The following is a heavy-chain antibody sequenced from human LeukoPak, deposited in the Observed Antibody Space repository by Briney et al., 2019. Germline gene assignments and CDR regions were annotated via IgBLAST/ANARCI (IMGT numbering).Heavy chain of an antibody. CDR1: GGSSSGYY. Sequence: KPSETLSLTCAVYGGSSSGYYWSWIRQPPGKGLEWIGEINHSGSTNYNPSLKSRVTISVDTSKNQFSLKLSPVTAADTAVYYCARGLYDFWSGRRFGMDVWGQGTTVTVSS. CDR3: ARGLYDFWSGRRFGMDV. V-gene: IGHV4-34*01. CDR2: INHSGST. J-gene: IGHJ6*02. D-gene: IGHD3-3*01.